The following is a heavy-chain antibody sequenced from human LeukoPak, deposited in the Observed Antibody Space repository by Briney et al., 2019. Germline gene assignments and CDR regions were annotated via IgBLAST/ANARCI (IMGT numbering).Heavy chain of an antibody. CDR3: ARDPAGYYDSSGYAAFDI. D-gene: IGHD3-22*01. CDR1: GFTFSSYS. Sequence: PGGSLRLSCAASGFTFSSYSMNWVRQAPGKGLEWVSSISSSSSYIYYADSVKGRFTISRDNAKNSLYLQMNSLRAEDTAVYYCARDPAGYYDSSGYAAFDIWGQGTMVTVSS. CDR2: ISSSSSYI. J-gene: IGHJ3*02. V-gene: IGHV3-21*01.